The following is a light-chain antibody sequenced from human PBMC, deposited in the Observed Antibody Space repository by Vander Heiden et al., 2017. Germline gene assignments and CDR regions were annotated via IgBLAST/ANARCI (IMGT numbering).Light chain of an antibody. J-gene: IGKJ1*01. V-gene: IGKV3-20*01. CDR3: QQYGSFPWT. CDR2: GAS. Sequence: ELVLTQSPGTLSLSPGERATLSCRASQSVSSSYLAWYQQKPGQAPRLLIYGASSRATGIPDRFSGSGSGTDFTLTISRLEPEDFAVYYCQQYGSFPWTFGQGTKVEIK. CDR1: QSVSSSY.